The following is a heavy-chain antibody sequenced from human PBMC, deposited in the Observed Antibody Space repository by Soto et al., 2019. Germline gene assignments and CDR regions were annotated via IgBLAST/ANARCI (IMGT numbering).Heavy chain of an antibody. D-gene: IGHD3-22*01. V-gene: IGHV1-69*02. CDR1: GGTFSSYT. Sequence: QVQLVQSGAEVKKPGSSVKVSCKASGGTFSSYTISWVRQAPGQGLEWMGRIIPILGIANYAQKFQGRVTITADKXTTXAYMELSSLRSEDTAVYYCARVTDYYDSSGYLGDYWGQGTLVTVSS. CDR3: ARVTDYYDSSGYLGDY. CDR2: IIPILGIA. J-gene: IGHJ4*02.